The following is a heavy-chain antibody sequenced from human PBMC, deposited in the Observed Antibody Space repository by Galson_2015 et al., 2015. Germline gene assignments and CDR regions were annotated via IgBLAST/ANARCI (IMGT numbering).Heavy chain of an antibody. V-gene: IGHV3-33*01. Sequence: LRLSCAASGFTFSSYGMHWVRQAPGKGLEWVAVIWYDGSNKYYADSVKGRFTISRDNSKNTLYLQMNSLRAEDTAVHYCARDPPLGYCSGGSCHNENYFDYWGQGTLVTVSS. CDR1: GFTFSSYG. CDR2: IWYDGSNK. D-gene: IGHD2-15*01. J-gene: IGHJ4*02. CDR3: ARDPPLGYCSGGSCHNENYFDY.